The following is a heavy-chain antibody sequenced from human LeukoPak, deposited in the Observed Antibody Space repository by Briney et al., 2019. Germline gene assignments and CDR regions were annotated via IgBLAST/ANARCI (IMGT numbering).Heavy chain of an antibody. CDR1: GFTFSSYA. V-gene: IGHV3-64D*06. D-gene: IGHD2-15*01. J-gene: IGHJ4*02. CDR3: VKIACSGGTCYPPLDY. CDR2: ISCDGRST. Sequence: GGSLRLSCSASGFTFSSYAIHWVRQAPGKGLEYVSAISCDGRSTYYADSVKGRFTISRDNSKNMLYLQMNSLRAEDTAVYYCVKIACSGGTCYPPLDYWGQGTLVTVSS.